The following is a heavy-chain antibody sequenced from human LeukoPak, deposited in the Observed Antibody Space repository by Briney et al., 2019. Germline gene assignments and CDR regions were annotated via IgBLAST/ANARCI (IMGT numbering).Heavy chain of an antibody. Sequence: PSETLSLTCTVSGGSISSYYWSWIRQPAGKGLEWIGRIYTSGSTNYNPSLKSRVTMSVDTSKNQFSLKLSSVTAADTAVYYCARLGSDMTTVTTSSVVDIWGQGTMVTVSS. D-gene: IGHD4-17*01. J-gene: IGHJ3*02. V-gene: IGHV4-4*07. CDR3: ARLGSDMTTVTTSSVVDI. CDR2: IYTSGST. CDR1: GGSISSYY.